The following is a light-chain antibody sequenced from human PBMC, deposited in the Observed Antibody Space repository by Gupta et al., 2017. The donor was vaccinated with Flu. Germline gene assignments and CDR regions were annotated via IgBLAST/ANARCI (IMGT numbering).Light chain of an antibody. CDR3: QQYYSSWT. V-gene: IGKV4-1*01. CDR1: QSVLYSSDNKNY. J-gene: IGKJ1*01. CDR2: WAS. Sequence: DIVMTQSPDSLAGSLGERATINCKSSQSVLYSSDNKNYLAWYQQRPGQPPKLLIYWASTRESGVPDRFSGGGSGTDFTLTISSLQAEDVAVYFCQQYYSSWTFGQGTKVEIK.